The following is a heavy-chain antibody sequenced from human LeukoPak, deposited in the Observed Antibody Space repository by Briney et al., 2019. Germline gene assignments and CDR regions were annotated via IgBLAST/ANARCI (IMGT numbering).Heavy chain of an antibody. CDR3: AGNYDFWSGLSSYGYFDL. CDR1: GGSISSYY. CDR2: IYTSGST. Sequence: SETLSLTCTVSGGSISSYYWSWIRQPAGKGLEWIGRIYTSGSTNYNPSLKSRVTMSVDTSKNQFSLKLSSVTAADTAVYYGAGNYDFWSGLSSYGYFDLGGRGPRVTVPP. V-gene: IGHV4-4*07. D-gene: IGHD3-3*01. J-gene: IGHJ2*01.